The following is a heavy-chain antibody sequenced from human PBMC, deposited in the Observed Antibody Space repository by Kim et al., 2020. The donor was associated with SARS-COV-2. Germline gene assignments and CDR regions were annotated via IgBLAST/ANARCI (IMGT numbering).Heavy chain of an antibody. CDR1: GFTFSSYG. D-gene: IGHD2-21*02. Sequence: GGSLRLSCAASGFTFSSYGMHWVRQAPGKGLEWVAVIWYDGSNKYYADSVKGRFTISRDNSKNTLYLQMNSLRAEDTAVYYCARDGLAYCGGDCFGPRFYYYYYGMDVWGQGTTVTVSS. CDR3: ARDGLAYCGGDCFGPRFYYYYYGMDV. V-gene: IGHV3-33*01. J-gene: IGHJ6*02. CDR2: IWYDGSNK.